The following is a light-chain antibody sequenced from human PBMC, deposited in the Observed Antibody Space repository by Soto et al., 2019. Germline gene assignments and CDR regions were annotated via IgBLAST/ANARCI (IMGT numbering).Light chain of an antibody. CDR3: QQCNDWPHT. CDR2: GAS. V-gene: IGKV3-15*01. J-gene: IGKJ2*01. CDR1: QSVSSN. Sequence: EIVMTQSPVTLSVSPGESATLSCRASQSVSSNLAWYQQKPGQAPRLLIYGASTRATGSPARFSGRGSATDFTLTISSLQSEDCAVYYCQQCNDWPHTFGQGTKLEIK.